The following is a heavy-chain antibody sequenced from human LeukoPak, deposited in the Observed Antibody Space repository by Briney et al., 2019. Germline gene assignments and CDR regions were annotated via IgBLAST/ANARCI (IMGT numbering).Heavy chain of an antibody. CDR2: IYYSGST. CDR3: AGPYGSFHY. CDR1: GFTFSSYW. D-gene: IGHD3-10*01. J-gene: IGHJ4*02. V-gene: IGHV4-39*01. Sequence: GSLRLSCAASGFTFSSYWMSWVRQAPGKGLEWLGSIYYSGSTYYNPSLKSRVTISVDTSKNQFSLKLISVTAADTAVYYCAGPYGSFHYWGQGTLVTVSS.